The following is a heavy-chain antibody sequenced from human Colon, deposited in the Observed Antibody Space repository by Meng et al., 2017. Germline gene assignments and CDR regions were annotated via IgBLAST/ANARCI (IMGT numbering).Heavy chain of an antibody. J-gene: IGHJ4*02. CDR2: INPNNGYT. Sequence: QVQLVQSGAEVKKPGASVRVSCQASGYTFSGYFMHWVRQAPGQGLEWMGRINPNNGYTRYSQKFQGRITITRDTSANTAYMELSSLRPEDTAVYYCAKSGIQLWLDYWGQGTLVTVSS. D-gene: IGHD5-18*01. CDR1: GYTFSGYF. CDR3: AKSGIQLWLDY. V-gene: IGHV1-2*06.